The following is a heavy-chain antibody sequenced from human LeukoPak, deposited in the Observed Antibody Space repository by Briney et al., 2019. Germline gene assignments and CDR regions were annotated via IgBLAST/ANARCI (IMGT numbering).Heavy chain of an antibody. CDR1: GFTFSSYA. CDR2: ISSNGGST. Sequence: GGSLRLSCAASGFTFSSYAMHWVRQAPGKGLEYVSAISSNGGSTYYANSVKGRFTISRDNSKNTLFLQMNSLRAEDTAVYYCARARGSGLTLFDYWGQGTLVTVSS. D-gene: IGHD6-19*01. CDR3: ARARGSGLTLFDY. J-gene: IGHJ4*02. V-gene: IGHV3-64*01.